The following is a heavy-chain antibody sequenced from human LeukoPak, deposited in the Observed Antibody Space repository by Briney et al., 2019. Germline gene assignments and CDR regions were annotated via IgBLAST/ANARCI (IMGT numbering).Heavy chain of an antibody. CDR3: ARAWWGEGHFDY. CDR1: GVTSSRYE. Sequence: GGSLRLSCADSGVTSSRYEMNWVREAPGKGLESVSYISSSGSTIYYADSVRGRFPISRDNAKNSLYLQMNSLRAEDTAVYYCARAWWGEGHFDYWGQGTLVDVFS. D-gene: IGHD2-8*02. J-gene: IGHJ4*02. V-gene: IGHV3-48*03. CDR2: ISSSGSTI.